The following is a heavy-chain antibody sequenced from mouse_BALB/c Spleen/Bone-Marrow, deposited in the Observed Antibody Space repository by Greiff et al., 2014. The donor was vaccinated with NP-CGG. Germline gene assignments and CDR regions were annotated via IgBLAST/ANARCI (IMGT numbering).Heavy chain of an antibody. CDR2: ISSGSSTI. CDR3: EASTTVVARYVMDD. J-gene: IGHJ4*01. D-gene: IGHD1-1*01. CDR1: GFTFSSFG. Sequence: DVKLVESGGGLVQPGGSRKLSCAASGFTFSSFGMHWVRQAPEKGLEWVAYISSGSSTIYYADTVKGRFTIARDNAKNTLFLQLTSLRSEDTAMYYCEASTTVVARYVMDDWGQGTSVTVSS. V-gene: IGHV5-17*02.